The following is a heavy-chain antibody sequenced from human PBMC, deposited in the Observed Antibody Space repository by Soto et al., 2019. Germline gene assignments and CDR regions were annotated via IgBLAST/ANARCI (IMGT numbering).Heavy chain of an antibody. CDR1: GFSLTTSGVG. Sequence: QITLNESGPTVVRPTETLTLTCRFSGFSLTTSGVGVGWLRPSPGTAPEWLALIYWDDGKRYRASLKSRLTITKDTSKNQVVLRVSDLDPTDTATYYCAHRVLRTVFGLVTTTAIDFDFWGQGTPVAVSS. J-gene: IGHJ5*01. CDR2: IYWDDGK. V-gene: IGHV2-5*02. D-gene: IGHD3-3*01. CDR3: AHRVLRTVFGLVTTTAIDFDF.